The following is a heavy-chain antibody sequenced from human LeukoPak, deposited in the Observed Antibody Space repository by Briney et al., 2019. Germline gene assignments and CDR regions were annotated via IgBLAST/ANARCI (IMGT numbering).Heavy chain of an antibody. CDR2: IYYSGST. D-gene: IGHD3-22*01. J-gene: IGHJ4*02. CDR1: GGSISSYY. CDR3: ARGGYYYDSSGYPHY. V-gene: IGHV4-59*01. Sequence: SETLSLTCTVSGGSISSYYWRWIRQPPGKGLEWIGYIYYSGSTNYNPSLKSRVTISVDTSKNQFSLKLSSVTAADTAVYYCARGGYYYDSSGYPHYWGQGTLVTVSS.